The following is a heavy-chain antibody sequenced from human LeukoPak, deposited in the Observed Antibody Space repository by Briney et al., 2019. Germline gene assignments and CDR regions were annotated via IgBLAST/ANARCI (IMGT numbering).Heavy chain of an antibody. CDR1: GFTFSSYG. CDR2: INQDGTEK. Sequence: PGGSLRLSCAASGFTFSSYGMNWVRQAPGKGLEWVANINQDGTEKYYVDSVKGRFTISRDNAKNSLYLQMNSLRADDTAVYYCARGSSRRGYFDYWGQGTLVTVSS. D-gene: IGHD6-6*01. V-gene: IGHV3-7*03. J-gene: IGHJ4*02. CDR3: ARGSSRRGYFDY.